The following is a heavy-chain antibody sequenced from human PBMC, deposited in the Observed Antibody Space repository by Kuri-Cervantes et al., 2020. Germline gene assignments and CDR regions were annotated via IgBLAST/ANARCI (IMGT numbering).Heavy chain of an antibody. CDR2: VYYSGST. CDR1: GGSISTTGYY. J-gene: IGHJ3*02. D-gene: IGHD3-16*01. Sequence: SETLSLTCIVSGGSISTTGYYWGWIRQPPGKGLEWIGCVYYSGSTDYNPSLKSRAAISVDTSKNQFSLKLSSVTAADTAVYYCARWGRRAFDIWGQGTMVTVSS. V-gene: IGHV4-39*07. CDR3: ARWGRRAFDI.